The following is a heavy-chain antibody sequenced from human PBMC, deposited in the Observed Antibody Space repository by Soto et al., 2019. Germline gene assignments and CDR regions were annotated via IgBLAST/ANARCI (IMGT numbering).Heavy chain of an antibody. V-gene: IGHV3-64D*08. Sequence: GGSLRLSCSASGFTFSSYAMHWVRQAPGKGLEYVSAISSNGGSTYYADSVKGRFTISRDNSKNTLYLQMSSLRAEDTAVYYCVKDTTSGSYYLDYFDYWGQGTLVTVSS. J-gene: IGHJ4*02. CDR1: GFTFSSYA. CDR2: ISSNGGST. D-gene: IGHD1-26*01. CDR3: VKDTTSGSYYLDYFDY.